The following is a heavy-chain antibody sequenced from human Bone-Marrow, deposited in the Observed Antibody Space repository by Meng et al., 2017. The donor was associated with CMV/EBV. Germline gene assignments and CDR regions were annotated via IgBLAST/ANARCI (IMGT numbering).Heavy chain of an antibody. CDR1: GFTFSSYA. J-gene: IGHJ3*02. V-gene: IGHV3-30*04. Sequence: GESLKISCAASGFTFSSYAMHWVRQAPGRGLEWVAFISHDGSNEYFAVSVKGRFTISRDNCKNTLFLQMNSLRAEETAVYYCAGESAVVTGNDAFDIWGQGRMVTFSS. CDR3: AGESAVVTGNDAFDI. CDR2: ISHDGSNE. D-gene: IGHD2-21*02.